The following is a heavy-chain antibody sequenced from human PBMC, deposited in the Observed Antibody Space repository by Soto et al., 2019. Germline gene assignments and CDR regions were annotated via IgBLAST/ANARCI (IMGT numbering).Heavy chain of an antibody. CDR1: GYTFTGYY. V-gene: IGHV1-2*04. D-gene: IGHD4-17*01. J-gene: IGHJ6*02. CDR2: INPNSGGT. CDR3: ATTVNGLDYGMDV. Sequence: ASVKVSCKASGYTFTGYYMHWVRQAPGQGLEWMGWINPNSGGTNYAQKFQGWVTMTRDTSISTAYMEPSRLRSDDTAVYYCATTVNGLDYGMDVWGQGTTVTVSS.